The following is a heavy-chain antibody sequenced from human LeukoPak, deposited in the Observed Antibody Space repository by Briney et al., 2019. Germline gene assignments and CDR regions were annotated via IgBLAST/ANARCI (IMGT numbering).Heavy chain of an antibody. CDR1: GYTFTSYD. Sequence: ASVKVSCEASGYTFTSYDINWVRQATGQGVEWMGWMNPNSGNTGYAQKFQGRVTMTRNTSISTAYMELSSLRSEDTAVYYCAGGLNYDSSGYYFFWGQGTLVTVSS. CDR3: AGGLNYDSSGYYFF. J-gene: IGHJ4*02. V-gene: IGHV1-8*01. D-gene: IGHD3-22*01. CDR2: MNPNSGNT.